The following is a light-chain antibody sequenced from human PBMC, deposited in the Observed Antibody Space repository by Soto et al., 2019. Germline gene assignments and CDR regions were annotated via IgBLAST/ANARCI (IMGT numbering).Light chain of an antibody. J-gene: IGLJ1*01. CDR2: EVS. CDR1: SSDVGGYNY. V-gene: IGLV2-8*01. CDR3: SSYVGTNSYV. Sequence: QSALTQPPSASGSPGQSVTISCTGTSSDVGGYNYVSWYQQHPGKASKLMIYEVSKRPSGVPDRFSGSKSGNTASLTVSGLQAEEEAYYYCSSYVGTNSYVFGTGTKLTVL.